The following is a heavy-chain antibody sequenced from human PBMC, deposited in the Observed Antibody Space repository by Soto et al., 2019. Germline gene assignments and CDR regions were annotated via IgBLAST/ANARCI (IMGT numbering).Heavy chain of an antibody. CDR1: GLTVSHNY. V-gene: IGHV3-53*01. D-gene: IGHD3-16*01. Sequence: EVQLVESGGGLIQPGGSLRLSCVASGLTVSHNYMAWVRQAPEMGLEWVSILYTEGTTYYADSVKCRFTISRDSSKNTLFLQMDSLRAEDTAVYYCVRPRPSGENYGMDVWGQGTTVTVSS. J-gene: IGHJ6*02. CDR2: LYTEGTT. CDR3: VRPRPSGENYGMDV.